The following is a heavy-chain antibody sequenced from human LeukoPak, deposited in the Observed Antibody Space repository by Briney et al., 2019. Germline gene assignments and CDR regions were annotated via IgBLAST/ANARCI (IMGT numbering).Heavy chain of an antibody. CDR3: ARGVNYYGPFDP. CDR2: IYYSGSV. Sequence: SETLSLTCTVSRGSITNYYWNWIRQPPGKGLEWIGYIYYSGSVNYNPAHKSRVTMSLDTSKTQFSLKLNSVTPADTAVYYCARGVNYYGPFDPWGQGILVTVSS. CDR1: RGSITNYY. J-gene: IGHJ5*02. D-gene: IGHD3-10*01. V-gene: IGHV4-59*01.